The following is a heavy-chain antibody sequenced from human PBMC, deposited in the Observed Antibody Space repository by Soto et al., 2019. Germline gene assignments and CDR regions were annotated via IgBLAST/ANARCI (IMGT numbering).Heavy chain of an antibody. CDR3: AREGYSSSWYGVYYYYYGMDV. D-gene: IGHD6-13*01. V-gene: IGHV1-46*01. CDR2: INPSGGST. Sequence: GASVKVSFKASGYTFTRYYMHWLRQAPGQGLEWMGIINPSGGSTSYAQKFQGRVTMTRDTSTSTVYMELSSLRSEDTAVYYCAREGYSSSWYGVYYYYYGMDVWGQGTTVTVSS. J-gene: IGHJ6*02. CDR1: GYTFTRYY.